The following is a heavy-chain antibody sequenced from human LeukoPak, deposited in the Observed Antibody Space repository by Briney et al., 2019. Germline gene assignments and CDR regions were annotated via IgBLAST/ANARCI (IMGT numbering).Heavy chain of an antibody. Sequence: SETLSLTCTVSGGSISSGSYYWSWIRQPAGKGLEWIGRIYTSGRTNYNPSLKSRVTISVDTSKNQFSLKLSSVTAAETAVYYCARHDSSGPYNAFDIWGQGTMVTVSS. V-gene: IGHV4-61*02. CDR2: IYTSGRT. CDR3: ARHDSSGPYNAFDI. D-gene: IGHD3-22*01. J-gene: IGHJ3*02. CDR1: GGSISSGSYY.